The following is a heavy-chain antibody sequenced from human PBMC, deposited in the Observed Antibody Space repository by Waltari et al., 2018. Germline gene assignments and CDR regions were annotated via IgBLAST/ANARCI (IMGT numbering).Heavy chain of an antibody. CDR2: FDPEDGET. J-gene: IGHJ3*02. D-gene: IGHD3-10*01. CDR1: GYPLTELS. Sequence: QVQLVQSGAEVKKPGASGKVSCKVSGYPLTELSMHWVRQAPGQGLEWMGGFDPEDGETIYAQKFQGRVTMTEDTSTDTAYMELSSLRSEDTAVYYCATDSTFFRITIPRGYAFDIWGQGTMVTVSS. CDR3: ATDSTFFRITIPRGYAFDI. V-gene: IGHV1-24*01.